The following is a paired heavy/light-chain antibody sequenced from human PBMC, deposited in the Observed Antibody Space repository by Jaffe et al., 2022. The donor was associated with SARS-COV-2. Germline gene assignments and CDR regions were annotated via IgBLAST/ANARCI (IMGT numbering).Light chain of an antibody. J-gene: IGLJ3*02. CDR3: GSHATGSIWV. CDR1: SSDVGGYNY. Sequence: QSALTQPPSASGSPGQSVTISCTGTSSDVGGYNYVSWYQQHPGKAPKLMISEVTKRPSGVPDRFSGSKSGNTASLTVSGLQAEDEADYYCGSHATGSIWVFGGGTKLTVL. V-gene: IGLV2-8*01. CDR2: EVT.
Heavy chain of an antibody. CDR1: GFTFSRSW. V-gene: IGHV3-74*01. CDR3: ARDRGYGMDV. Sequence: EVQLVESGGGLVQPGGSLRLSCAASGFTFSRSWMHWVRQAPGEGLVWVSHTNSDESTTTYADSVKGRFTISRDNAKNTVFLQMNSLRAEDTAVYYCARDRGYGMDVWGQGTTVTVSS. J-gene: IGHJ6*02. CDR2: TNSDESTT.